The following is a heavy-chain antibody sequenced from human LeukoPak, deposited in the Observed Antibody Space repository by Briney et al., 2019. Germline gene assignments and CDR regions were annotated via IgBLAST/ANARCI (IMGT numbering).Heavy chain of an antibody. V-gene: IGHV5-10-1*01. D-gene: IGHD7-27*01. CDR2: IAPTDSHS. J-gene: IGHJ6*02. CDR3: ARFLGTDYYYYGLDV. Sequence: PGESLKISCKASGYSFTSYWISWVRQMPGKDLEYMGRIAPTDSHSNYSPSFQGHVTISVDKSISTAYLQWSALKASDTAIYYCARFLGTDYYYYGLDVWGQGTTVTVSS. CDR1: GYSFTSYW.